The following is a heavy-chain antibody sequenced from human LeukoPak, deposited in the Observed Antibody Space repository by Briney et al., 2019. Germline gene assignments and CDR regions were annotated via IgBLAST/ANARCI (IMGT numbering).Heavy chain of an antibody. J-gene: IGHJ4*02. CDR2: INHSGST. V-gene: IGHV4-34*01. Sequence: SETLSLTCAVYGGSFSGYHWSWIRQPPGKGLEWIGEINHSGSTNYNPSLKSRVTISVDTSKNQFSLKLSSVTAADTAVYYCARGGYYYDSSGYRAFDYWGQGTLVTVSS. CDR3: ARGGYYYDSSGYRAFDY. CDR1: GGSFSGYH. D-gene: IGHD3-22*01.